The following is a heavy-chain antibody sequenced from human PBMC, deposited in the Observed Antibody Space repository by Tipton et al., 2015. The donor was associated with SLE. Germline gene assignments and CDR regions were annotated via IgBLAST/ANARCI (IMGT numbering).Heavy chain of an antibody. V-gene: IGHV3-30*02. D-gene: IGHD2-21*01. CDR3: AKVAVTYCGGDCYFGH. CDR2: IVYDGSDK. CDR1: GFIFSNYG. Sequence: GSLRLSCAASGFIFSNYGMHWVRQAPGKGLERVAFIVYDGSDKNHADSVKGRFTISRDNSKKTLYLQMNSLRVEDTAVYYCAKVAVTYCGGDCYFGHWGQGTLVTVSS. J-gene: IGHJ4*02.